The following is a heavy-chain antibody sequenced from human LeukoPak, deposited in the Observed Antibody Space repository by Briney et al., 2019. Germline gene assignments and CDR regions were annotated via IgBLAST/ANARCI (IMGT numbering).Heavy chain of an antibody. CDR3: AKGKLYYYDSSGHDY. D-gene: IGHD3-22*01. Sequence: GGSLRLSCAASGFTFSSYSMNWVRQAPGKGLEWVSSISSSSSYIYYADSVKGGFTISRDNAKNSLYLQMNSLRAEDTAVYYCAKGKLYYYDSSGHDYWGQGTLVTVSS. CDR2: ISSSSSYI. J-gene: IGHJ4*02. CDR1: GFTFSSYS. V-gene: IGHV3-21*01.